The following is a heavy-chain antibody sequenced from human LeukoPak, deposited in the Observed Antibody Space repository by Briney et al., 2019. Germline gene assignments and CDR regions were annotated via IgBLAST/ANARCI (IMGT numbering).Heavy chain of an antibody. CDR2: ISYDGRTK. J-gene: IGHJ5*02. Sequence: GGSLRLSCAASGFTFSNFGIHWVRQAPGKGLEWVAVISYDGRTKYYAASVEGRFTISRDNSRNTLYLQMNSLRVEDTAVYYCARGLTYYYDSSGYNWFDPWGQGTLVTVSS. D-gene: IGHD3-22*01. V-gene: IGHV3-30*03. CDR1: GFTFSNFG. CDR3: ARGLTYYYDSSGYNWFDP.